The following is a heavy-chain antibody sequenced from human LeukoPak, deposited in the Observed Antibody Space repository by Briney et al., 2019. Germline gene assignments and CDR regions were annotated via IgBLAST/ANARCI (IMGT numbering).Heavy chain of an antibody. V-gene: IGHV4-61*02. J-gene: IGHJ5*02. D-gene: IGHD2-15*01. CDR1: GYSISSGYY. CDR3: AREGSGGNWFDP. CDR2: IFTSGST. Sequence: PSETLSLTCTVSGYSISSGYYWSWIRLPAGKGLEWIGRIFTSGSTNYNPSLKSRVTISLDTSKNQFSLKLSSVTAADTAVYYCAREGSGGNWFDPWGQGTLVTVSS.